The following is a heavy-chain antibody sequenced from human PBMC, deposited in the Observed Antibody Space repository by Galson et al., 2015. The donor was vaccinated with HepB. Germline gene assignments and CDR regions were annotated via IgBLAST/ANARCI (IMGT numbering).Heavy chain of an antibody. V-gene: IGHV2-70*13. CDR2: SGWDDDK. D-gene: IGHD1-20*01. Sequence: PALVKPTQTLTLTCTFSGFSLTSSGMCVSWVLHPPGKALEWLALSGWDDDKYYITSLKTRLTISTDTSKNQVVLTMMNMDPMDTATYYCARSQGLTGTGLAPWGQGILVTVSS. J-gene: IGHJ5*02. CDR1: GFSLTSSGMC. CDR3: ARSQGLTGTGLAP.